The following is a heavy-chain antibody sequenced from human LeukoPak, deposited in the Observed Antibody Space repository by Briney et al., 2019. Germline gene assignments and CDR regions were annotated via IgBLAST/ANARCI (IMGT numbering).Heavy chain of an antibody. J-gene: IGHJ4*02. Sequence: AGGSLRLSCAASGFTFNSSFLNWVRLTPGRELEWVACISQDGSETFYMDSVRGRFTISRDNTKNSLYLQMNSLRAEDTAVYFCVRDLGHSRHYFEYWGQGALVTVSS. CDR1: GFTFNSSF. CDR2: ISQDGSET. D-gene: IGHD7-27*01. V-gene: IGHV3-7*01. CDR3: VRDLGHSRHYFEY.